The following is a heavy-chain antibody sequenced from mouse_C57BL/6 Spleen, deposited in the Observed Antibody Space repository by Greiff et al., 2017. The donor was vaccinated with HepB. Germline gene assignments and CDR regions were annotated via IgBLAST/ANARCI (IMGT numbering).Heavy chain of an antibody. CDR1: GYTFTSYW. CDR2: IYPSDSET. V-gene: IGHV1-61*01. D-gene: IGHD3-3*01. Sequence: QVQLQQPGAELVRPGSSVKLSCKASGYTFTSYWMDWVKQRPGQGLEWIGNIYPSDSETHYNQKFKDKATLTVDKSSSTAYMQLSSLTSEDAAVYYCARVGWEKNDYWGQGTTLTVSS. J-gene: IGHJ2*01. CDR3: ARVGWEKNDY.